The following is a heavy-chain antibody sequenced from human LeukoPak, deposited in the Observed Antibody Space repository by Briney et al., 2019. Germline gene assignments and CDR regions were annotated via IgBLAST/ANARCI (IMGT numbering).Heavy chain of an antibody. D-gene: IGHD3-22*01. V-gene: IGHV3-74*01. Sequence: PGGSLRLSCAASGFTFSRYWMHWVRHAPGKGPEWVSRLSPDGSDRSYADSVQGRFTISRDNAKNTVYLQMNSLRAEDTAVYYCAAMILGGRDYWGQGTLVTVSS. J-gene: IGHJ4*02. CDR2: LSPDGSDR. CDR3: AAMILGGRDY. CDR1: GFTFSRYW.